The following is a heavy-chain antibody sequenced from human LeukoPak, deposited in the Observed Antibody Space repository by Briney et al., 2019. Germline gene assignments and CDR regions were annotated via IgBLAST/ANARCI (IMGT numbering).Heavy chain of an antibody. D-gene: IGHD2-21*02. CDR1: GFTLSGYA. CDR3: AKVSRTVVTIDAFDI. V-gene: IGHV3-21*04. J-gene: IGHJ3*02. Sequence: GGSLRLSCAASGFTLSGYAMTWVRQAPGKGLEWVSSISTGGTYIYYAESVKGRFTISRDDAKNLLYLQMNGLRAEDTAVYYCAKVSRTVVTIDAFDIWGQGTMVTVSS. CDR2: ISTGGTYI.